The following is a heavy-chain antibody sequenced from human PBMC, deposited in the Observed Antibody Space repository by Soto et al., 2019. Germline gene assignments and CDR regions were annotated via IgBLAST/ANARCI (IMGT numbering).Heavy chain of an antibody. D-gene: IGHD5-18*01. Sequence: SETLSLTCTVSGGSISSSSYYWGWIRQPPGKGLDWIGSIYYSGSTYYNPSLKSRVTISVDTSKNQFSLKLSSVTAADTAVYYCARHAFRSYGDAFDIWGQGTMVTVSS. V-gene: IGHV4-39*01. CDR3: ARHAFRSYGDAFDI. CDR1: GGSISSSSYY. J-gene: IGHJ3*02. CDR2: IYYSGST.